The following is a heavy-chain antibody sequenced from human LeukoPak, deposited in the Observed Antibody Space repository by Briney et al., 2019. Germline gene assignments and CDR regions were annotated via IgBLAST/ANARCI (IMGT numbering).Heavy chain of an antibody. D-gene: IGHD3-22*01. CDR3: ARDGYDSSGYYFDY. CDR1: GFTFSSYE. Sequence: PGGSLRLSCAASGFTFSSYEMNWVRQAPGKGLEWVSYISSSGSTIYYADSVKGRFTISRDNAKNSLYLQMNSLRAEDTAVYYCARDGYDSSGYYFDYWGQGTLVTVSS. CDR2: ISSSGSTI. V-gene: IGHV3-48*03. J-gene: IGHJ4*02.